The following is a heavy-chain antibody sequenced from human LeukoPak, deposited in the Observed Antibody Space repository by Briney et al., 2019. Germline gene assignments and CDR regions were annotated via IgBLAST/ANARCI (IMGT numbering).Heavy chain of an antibody. D-gene: IGHD3-22*01. J-gene: IGHJ6*03. CDR3: ARALGSSGNYWSYYYYMDV. CDR2: ISSGSSTI. Sequence: GGSLRLSCAASGFTFSSYSMNWVRQAPGKGLEWVSYISSGSSTIYYADSVKGRFTISRDNAKNSLYLQMNSLRAEDTAVYYCARALGSSGNYWSYYYYMDVWGKGTTLTVSS. CDR1: GFTFSSYS. V-gene: IGHV3-48*01.